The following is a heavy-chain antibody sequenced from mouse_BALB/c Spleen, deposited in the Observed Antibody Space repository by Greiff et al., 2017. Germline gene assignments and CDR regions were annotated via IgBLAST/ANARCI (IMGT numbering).Heavy chain of an antibody. Sequence: EVQLQQSGPSLVKPSQTLSLTCSVTGDSITSGYWNWIRKFPGNKLEYMGYISYSGSTYYNPSLKSRISITRDTSKNQYYLQLNSVTTEDTATYYCARTTVVAYWYFDVWGAGTTVIVSS. CDR3: ARTTVVAYWYFDV. V-gene: IGHV3-8*02. J-gene: IGHJ1*01. D-gene: IGHD1-1*01. CDR2: ISYSGST. CDR1: GDSITSGY.